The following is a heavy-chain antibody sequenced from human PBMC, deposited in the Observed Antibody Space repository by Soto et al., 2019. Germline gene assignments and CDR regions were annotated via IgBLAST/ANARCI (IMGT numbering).Heavy chain of an antibody. V-gene: IGHV1-69*13. J-gene: IGHJ5*02. Sequence: SVKVSCKASGGTFSSYSISWVRQAPGQGLEWMGGIIPIFGTANYAQKFQGRVTITADESTSTAYMELSSLRSEDTAVYYCARLITGTMYWLDPWGQGTMGTV. D-gene: IGHD1-7*01. CDR2: IIPIFGTA. CDR3: ARLITGTMYWLDP. CDR1: GGTFSSYS.